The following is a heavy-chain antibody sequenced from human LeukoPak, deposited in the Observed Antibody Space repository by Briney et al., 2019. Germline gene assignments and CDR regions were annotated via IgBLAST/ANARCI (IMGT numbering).Heavy chain of an antibody. J-gene: IGHJ2*01. V-gene: IGHV4-39*01. CDR1: GDSISNSDYY. CDR3: TRQRGSGHWYFDL. D-gene: IGHD6-19*01. Sequence: SETLSLTCTVSGDSISNSDYYWGWIRQPPGKGLEWIGTIYFTGRTYYNPSLTSRVTMSLDTSKNEFSLKLRSVTAADTAMYYCTRQRGSGHWYFDLWGRGTLVTVSS. CDR2: IYFTGRT.